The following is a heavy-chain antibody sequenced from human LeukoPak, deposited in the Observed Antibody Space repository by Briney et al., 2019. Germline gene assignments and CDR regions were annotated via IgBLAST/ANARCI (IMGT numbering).Heavy chain of an antibody. CDR2: IIPIFGTA. CDR3: ARVAVGATLYFQH. J-gene: IGHJ1*01. CDR1: GGTFSSYA. V-gene: IGHV1-69*13. Sequence: SVKVSCTASGGTFSSYAINWVRQAPGQGLEWMGGIIPIFGTANYAQKFQGRVTITADESTSTAYMELSSLRSEDTAVYYCARVAVGATLYFQHWGQGTLVTVSS. D-gene: IGHD1-26*01.